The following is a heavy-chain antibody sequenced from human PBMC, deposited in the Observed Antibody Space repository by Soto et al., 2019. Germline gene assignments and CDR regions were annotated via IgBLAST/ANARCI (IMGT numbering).Heavy chain of an antibody. CDR2: INAGNGNT. Sequence: QVQLVQSGAEVKKPGASVKVSCKASGYTFTSYAMHWVRQAPGQRLEWMGWINAGNGNTKYSKKFQGRVTITRDTSASTAYMEVSRLRTEDTAVYYCAREYDYVWGSYRYWYYWGQGTLVTVSS. CDR3: AREYDYVWGSYRYWYY. V-gene: IGHV1-3*01. D-gene: IGHD3-16*02. J-gene: IGHJ4*02. CDR1: GYTFTSYA.